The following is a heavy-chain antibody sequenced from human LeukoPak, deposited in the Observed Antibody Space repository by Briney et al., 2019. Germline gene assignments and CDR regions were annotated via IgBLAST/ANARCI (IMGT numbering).Heavy chain of an antibody. V-gene: IGHV1-2*02. J-gene: IGHJ4*02. Sequence: ASVKVSCKASGYTFTGYYIHWVRQAPGQGLEWMGWINPDSGGTRYAQKFQGRVTMTRDTSINAAYMELRRLRSDDTAVYYCAKSAQYSSAWFTGSFDYWGQGTLVTVSS. CDR1: GYTFTGYY. CDR3: AKSAQYSSAWFTGSFDY. D-gene: IGHD6-13*01. CDR2: INPDSGGT.